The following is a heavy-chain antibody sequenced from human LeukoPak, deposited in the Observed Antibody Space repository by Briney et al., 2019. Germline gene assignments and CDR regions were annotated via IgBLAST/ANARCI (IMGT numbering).Heavy chain of an antibody. CDR1: GDSITSSKW. V-gene: IGHV4-4*02. J-gene: IGHJ4*02. CDR2: IYHSGAT. CDR3: ASGSHAVTTHFDY. D-gene: IGHD3-16*01. Sequence: SGTLSLTCAVSGDSITSSKWWSWVRQSPEKGLEWIGEIYHSGATNYNPSLKSRVTMSVDKSKNQFSLNLSSVTAADTAVYYCASGSHAVTTHFDYWGQGTLVTVSS.